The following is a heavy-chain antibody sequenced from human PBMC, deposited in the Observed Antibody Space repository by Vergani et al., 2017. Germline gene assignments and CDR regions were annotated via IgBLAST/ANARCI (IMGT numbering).Heavy chain of an antibody. CDR3: AASQTCYSRDCSTYFFYMDV. D-gene: IGHD3-3*01. CDR2: VYYSGTT. CDR1: GDAISRDTYS. V-gene: IGHV4-30-2*01. J-gene: IGHJ6*03. Sequence: QLQLQESDSRLVNPSQTLSLTCTLSGDAISRDTYSWNWVRQPPGKPLEWIGSVYYSGTTYYNPSLGGRVTMSIDKSTNHFSLTLTSVTAADSAFYFYAASQTCYSRDCSTYFFYMDVWGKGTTVTVSS.